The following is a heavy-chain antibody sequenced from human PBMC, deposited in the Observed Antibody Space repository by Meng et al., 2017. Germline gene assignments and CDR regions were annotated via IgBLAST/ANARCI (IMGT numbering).Heavy chain of an antibody. CDR1: GYTCHIYD. J-gene: IGHJ4*02. V-gene: IGHV1-8*01. CDR2: MHHNSGKT. D-gene: IGHD3-10*01. CDR3: ARDIRPSYFDY. Sequence: VQSVAEGKKPGASVKVSVTASGYTCHIYDINWVRQATGQVLEWMGWMHHNSGKTGYAQKFQGRVTMTRNTSISTAYMELSSLRYEDTAVYYCARDIRPSYFDYWGQGTLVTVSS.